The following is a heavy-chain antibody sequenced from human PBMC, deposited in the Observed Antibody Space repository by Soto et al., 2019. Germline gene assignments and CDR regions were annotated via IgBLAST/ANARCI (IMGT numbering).Heavy chain of an antibody. CDR2: ISAYNGNT. Sequence: ASVKVSCKASGYTFTSYGISWVRQAPGQGLEWMGWISAYNGNTNYAQKLQGRVTMTTDTSTSTAYMELRSLRSDDTAVYYCERDSSGIAVAGNINYWGQGTLVTVSS. V-gene: IGHV1-18*01. J-gene: IGHJ4*02. CDR3: ERDSSGIAVAGNINY. D-gene: IGHD6-19*01. CDR1: GYTFTSYG.